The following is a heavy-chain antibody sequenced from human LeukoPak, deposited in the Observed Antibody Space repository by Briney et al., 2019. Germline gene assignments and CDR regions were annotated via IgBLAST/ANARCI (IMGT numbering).Heavy chain of an antibody. V-gene: IGHV3-33*01. CDR1: GFTFSSYG. D-gene: IGHD4-17*01. Sequence: GGSLRLSCAASGFTFSSYGMHWVRQAPGKGLEWGAVIWYDGSNKYYADSVKCRFTISRDNSKNTLYLQMNSLRAEDTAVYYCASWERSYGDHQVIDYWGQGTLVTVSS. CDR3: ASWERSYGDHQVIDY. J-gene: IGHJ4*02. CDR2: IWYDGSNK.